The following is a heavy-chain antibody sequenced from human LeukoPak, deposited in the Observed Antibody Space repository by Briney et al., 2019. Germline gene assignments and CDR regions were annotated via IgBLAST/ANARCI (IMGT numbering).Heavy chain of an antibody. V-gene: IGHV3-11*05. CDR2: ISTSSSNT. J-gene: IGHJ4*02. Sequence: PGGSLRLSCAASGFXFSDYYMSWLRQAPGEGQEWVSYISTSSSNTNYADSVKGRYTISRDNAKNSLYLQMNSLRAQDTAVYYCARGAQADGYWGQGTLVTVSS. CDR3: ARGAQADGY. D-gene: IGHD5-24*01. CDR1: GFXFSDYY.